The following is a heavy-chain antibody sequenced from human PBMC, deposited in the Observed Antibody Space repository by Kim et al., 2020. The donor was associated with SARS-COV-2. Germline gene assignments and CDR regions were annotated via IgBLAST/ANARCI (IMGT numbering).Heavy chain of an antibody. D-gene: IGHD6-19*01. J-gene: IGHJ6*02. CDR2: IYYSGST. CDR3: ARDLVAGTSYYYYGMDV. V-gene: IGHV4-59*01. CDR1: GGSISSYY. Sequence: SKTLSLTCTVSGGSISSYYWSWIRQPPGKGLEWIGYIYYSGSTNYNPSLKSRVTISVDTSKNQFSLKLSSVTAADTAVYYCARDLVAGTSYYYYGMDVWDQGTTVTVSS.